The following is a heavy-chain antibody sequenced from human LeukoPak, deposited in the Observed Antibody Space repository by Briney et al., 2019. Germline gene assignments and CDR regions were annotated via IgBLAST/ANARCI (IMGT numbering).Heavy chain of an antibody. D-gene: IGHD4-17*01. J-gene: IGHJ4*02. CDR2: IHYSGST. CDR1: GGSISSSSYY. Sequence: KASETLSLTCTVSGGSISSSSYYWGWIHQPPGKGLEWIGSIHYSGSTYYNPSLKSRVIISADTSMNQFSLKLSSVTAADTAVYYCARQNRRDYGDYETDYWGQGTLVTVSS. CDR3: ARQNRRDYGDYETDY. V-gene: IGHV4-39*01.